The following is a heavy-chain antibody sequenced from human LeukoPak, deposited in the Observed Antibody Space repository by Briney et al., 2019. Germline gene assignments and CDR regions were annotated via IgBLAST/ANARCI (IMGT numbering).Heavy chain of an antibody. V-gene: IGHV4-39*01. D-gene: IGHD5-12*01. CDR2: ITYSGST. CDR3: AGLGISGVANTWGFFDY. J-gene: IGHJ4*02. Sequence: PSETLSLTCTVSGGSVSSNNYYWGWIRQPPGKGLEWIGSITYSGSTFYNPSLKSRVTISVDTSKNQFSLKLTSVTAADTAVYYCAGLGISGVANTWGFFDYWGQGNLVTVSS. CDR1: GGSVSSNNYY.